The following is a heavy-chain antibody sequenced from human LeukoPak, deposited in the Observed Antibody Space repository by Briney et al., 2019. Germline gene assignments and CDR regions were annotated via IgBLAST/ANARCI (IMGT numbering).Heavy chain of an antibody. J-gene: IGHJ5*02. CDR2: IYWNDDK. CDR3: ALSSRRRVWFGEFSHWFDP. V-gene: IGHV2-5*01. D-gene: IGHD3-10*01. Sequence: SGPTLVKPTQTLTLTCTFSGFSLSTNEVGVGWIRQPPGKALEWLALIYWNDDKRYSPSLKSRLTITKDTSKNQVVLRMTTMDPVDTATYYCALSSRRRVWFGEFSHWFDPWGRGTLVTVSS. CDR1: GFSLSTNEVG.